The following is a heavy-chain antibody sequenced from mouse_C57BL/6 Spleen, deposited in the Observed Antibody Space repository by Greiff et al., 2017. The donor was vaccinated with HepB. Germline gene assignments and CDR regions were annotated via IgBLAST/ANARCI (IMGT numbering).Heavy chain of an antibody. CDR2: IYPGDGDT. J-gene: IGHJ2*01. CDR3: ASPFTTVALDY. D-gene: IGHD1-1*01. CDR1: GYAFSSSW. V-gene: IGHV1-82*01. Sequence: VQVVESGPELVKPGASVKISCKASGYAFSSSWMNWVKQRPGKGLEWIGRIYPGDGDTNYNGKFKGKATLTADKSSSTAYMQLSSLTSEDSAVYFCASPFTTVALDYWGQGTTLTVSS.